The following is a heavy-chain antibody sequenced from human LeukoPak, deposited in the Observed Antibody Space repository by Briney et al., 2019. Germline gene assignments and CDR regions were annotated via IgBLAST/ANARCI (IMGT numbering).Heavy chain of an antibody. CDR1: GYTFIRYY. J-gene: IGHJ6*02. CDR2: INPSGGST. Sequence: GASVKVSCKASGYTFIRYYMHWVRQAPGQGLEWMGIINPSGGSTSYAQKFQGRVTMTRDTSTRIVYMELSSLRSEDTAVYFCARGGASGLALIYYYGMDVWGQGTTVTVSS. V-gene: IGHV1-46*01. D-gene: IGHD3/OR15-3a*01. CDR3: ARGGASGLALIYYYGMDV.